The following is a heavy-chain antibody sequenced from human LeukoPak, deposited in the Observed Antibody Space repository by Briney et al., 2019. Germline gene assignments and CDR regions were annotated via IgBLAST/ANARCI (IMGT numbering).Heavy chain of an antibody. CDR3: AKDLSSGWYYYDSSGYLDY. CDR2: ISYDGSNK. CDR1: GFTFSSYG. Sequence: PGGSLRLSCAASGFTFSSYGMHWVRQAPGKGLEWVAVISYDGSNKYYADSVKDRFTISRDNSKNTLYLQMNSLRAEDTAVYYCAKDLSSGWYYYDSSGYLDYWGQGTLVTVSS. V-gene: IGHV3-30*18. D-gene: IGHD3-22*01. J-gene: IGHJ4*02.